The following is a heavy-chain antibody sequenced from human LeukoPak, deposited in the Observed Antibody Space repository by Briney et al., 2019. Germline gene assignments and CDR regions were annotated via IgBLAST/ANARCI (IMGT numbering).Heavy chain of an antibody. CDR1: GFTFSSYS. V-gene: IGHV3-21*01. J-gene: IGHJ5*02. Sequence: GGSLRLSCSASGFTFSSYSMKWVRQAPGKGLEWVSSLSNSSIYIYYADSVKGRFTISRDNAKNSLYLQMNSLRAEDTAVYYCARDRRYSYGYPNWFDPWGQGTLVTVPS. CDR3: ARDRRYSYGYPNWFDP. CDR2: LSNSSIYI. D-gene: IGHD5-18*01.